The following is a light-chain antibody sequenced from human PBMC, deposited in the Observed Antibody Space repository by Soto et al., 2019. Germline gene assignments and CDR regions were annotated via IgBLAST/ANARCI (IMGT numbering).Light chain of an antibody. CDR2: DAS. V-gene: IGKV3-11*01. Sequence: ENVLTQSPATLSLSPGERATLSCRASQSVDRYLAWYQQKPGQAPRLLIYDASNKATGIPARFIGSGSGTDFTLSISSLEPEDFAVYYWQQRKDWPPLTFGGGTKVEIK. CDR1: QSVDRY. J-gene: IGKJ4*01. CDR3: QQRKDWPPLT.